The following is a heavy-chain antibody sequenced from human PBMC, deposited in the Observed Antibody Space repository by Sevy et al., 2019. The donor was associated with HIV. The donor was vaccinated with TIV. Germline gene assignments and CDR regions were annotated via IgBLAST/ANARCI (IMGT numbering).Heavy chain of an antibody. Sequence: GGSLRLSCAASGFIFSDFYMSWVRQAPGKGREWISYISSRGTTIYYADSVKGRFTISRDNAKNSLYLQMNSLTADDTAVYYCARDHVVVEPLANYGMDVWGQGTTVTVSS. CDR2: ISSRGTTI. CDR3: ARDHVVVEPLANYGMDV. J-gene: IGHJ6*02. CDR1: GFIFSDFY. V-gene: IGHV3-11*01. D-gene: IGHD2-2*01.